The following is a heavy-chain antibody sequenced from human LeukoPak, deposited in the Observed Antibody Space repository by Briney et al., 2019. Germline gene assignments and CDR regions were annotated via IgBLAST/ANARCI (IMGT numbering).Heavy chain of an antibody. V-gene: IGHV3-30*03. J-gene: IGHJ4*02. D-gene: IGHD5-12*01. CDR2: ISYDGSNK. CDR1: QSTFNSYV. CDR3: ARDQGLRATLLDY. Sequence: GGSLRLSCAASQSTFNSYVMTWVRQAPGKGLEWVAVISYDGSNKYYADSVKGRFTISRDNSKNTLYLQMNSLRAEDTAVYYCARDQGLRATLLDYWGQGTLVTVSS.